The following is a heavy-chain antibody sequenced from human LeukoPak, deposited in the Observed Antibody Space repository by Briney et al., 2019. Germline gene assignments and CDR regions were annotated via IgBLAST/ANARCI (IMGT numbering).Heavy chain of an antibody. V-gene: IGHV1-69*04. CDR3: ARDHDIVATSHFDY. CDR2: IIPILGIA. D-gene: IGHD5-12*01. Sequence: ASAKVCCKASGGTFSRYAISWVRQAPGQGLEWMGRIIPILGIANYAQKFQGRVTITADKSTSTAYMELSSLRSEDTAVYYCARDHDIVATSHFDYWGQGTLVTVSS. CDR1: GGTFSRYA. J-gene: IGHJ4*02.